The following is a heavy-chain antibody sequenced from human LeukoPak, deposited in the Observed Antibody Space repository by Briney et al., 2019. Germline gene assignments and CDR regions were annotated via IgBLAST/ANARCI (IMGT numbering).Heavy chain of an antibody. V-gene: IGHV3-21*01. CDR1: GFTFSSYS. J-gene: IGHJ4*02. D-gene: IGHD6-13*01. CDR3: ARGKRGIAAAGTDY. CDR2: ISSSSSYI. Sequence: GGSLRLSCAASGFTFSSYSMNWVRQAPGKGLEWVSSISSSSSYIYYADSVKGRFTIPRDNAKNSLYLQMNSLRAEDTAVYYCARGKRGIAAAGTDYWGQGTLVTVSS.